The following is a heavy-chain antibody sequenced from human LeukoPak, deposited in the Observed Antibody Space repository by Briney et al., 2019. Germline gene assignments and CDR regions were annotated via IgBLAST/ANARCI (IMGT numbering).Heavy chain of an antibody. CDR1: GFTVSTKY. CDR2: LYSGNDT. V-gene: IGHV3-53*01. CDR3: ARVGDHFHWYLDL. D-gene: IGHD3-10*01. Sequence: QAGGSLRLSCAASGFTVSTKYMNWVRQAPGKGLEWVSILYSGNDTYYANSVKGRFTISRDSSKNILFLQMNDLRAEDTAVYYCARVGDHFHWYLDLWGRGTLVTVSS. J-gene: IGHJ2*01.